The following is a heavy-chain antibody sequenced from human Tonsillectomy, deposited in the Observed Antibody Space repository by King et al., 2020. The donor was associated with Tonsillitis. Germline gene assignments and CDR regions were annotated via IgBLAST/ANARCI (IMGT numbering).Heavy chain of an antibody. CDR2: ISSSGSTI. CDR1: GFTFSSYE. J-gene: IGHJ3*02. V-gene: IGHV3-48*03. CDR3: AGATNCGDYPKFAFDI. D-gene: IGHD4-17*01. Sequence: VQLVESGGGLVQPGGSLRLSCAASGFTFSSYEMNWVRQAPGKGLEWVSYISSSGSTIYYADSVKGRFTISRDNAKNSLYLQMNSLRAEDTAVYYCAGATNCGDYPKFAFDIWGQGTMVTVSS.